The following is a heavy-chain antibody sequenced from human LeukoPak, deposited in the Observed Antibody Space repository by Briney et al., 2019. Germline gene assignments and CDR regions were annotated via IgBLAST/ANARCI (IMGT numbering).Heavy chain of an antibody. D-gene: IGHD5-24*01. Sequence: ASVKVSCKASGYTFTSYYMHWVRQAPGQGREWMGIINPSGGGTSYAQKFQGRVTMTRDTSTRTLYMELSSLGSEDTAVYYCARGVEMATNGGAFDIWGQGTMVTVSS. CDR2: INPSGGGT. CDR1: GYTFTSYY. V-gene: IGHV1-46*01. CDR3: ARGVEMATNGGAFDI. J-gene: IGHJ3*02.